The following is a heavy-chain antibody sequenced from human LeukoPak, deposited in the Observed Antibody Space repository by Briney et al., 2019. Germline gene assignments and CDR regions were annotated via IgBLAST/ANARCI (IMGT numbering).Heavy chain of an antibody. Sequence: GGSLRLSCAASGFTFSSYAMSWVRQAPGKGLEWVAVISYDGSNKYYADSVKGRFTISRDNSKNTLYLQMNSLRAEDTAVYYCARADIVVVPAAILSPLDYWGQGTLVTVSS. D-gene: IGHD2-2*02. CDR3: ARADIVVVPAAILSPLDY. CDR2: ISYDGSNK. V-gene: IGHV3-30-3*01. J-gene: IGHJ4*02. CDR1: GFTFSSYA.